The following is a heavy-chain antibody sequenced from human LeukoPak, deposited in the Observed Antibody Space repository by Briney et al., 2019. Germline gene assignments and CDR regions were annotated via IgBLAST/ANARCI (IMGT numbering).Heavy chain of an antibody. D-gene: IGHD6-13*01. J-gene: IGHJ5*02. CDR2: IYTSGST. CDR3: ARDTPSSSWYIPYWFDP. V-gene: IGHV4-4*07. CDR1: GGSISSYY. Sequence: PSETLSLTCTVSGGSISSYYWSWIRQPAGKGLEWIGRIYTSGSTNYNPSLKSRVTMSVDTSKNQFSLKLSSVTAADTAVYYCARDTPSSSWYIPYWFDPWGQGTLVTVSS.